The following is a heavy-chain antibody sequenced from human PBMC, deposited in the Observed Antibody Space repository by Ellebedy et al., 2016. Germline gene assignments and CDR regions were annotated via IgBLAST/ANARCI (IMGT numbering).Heavy chain of an antibody. D-gene: IGHD5-12*01. V-gene: IGHV1-8*01. CDR1: GYTFTSYD. CDR2: MNPNSGKT. Sequence: ASVKVSXXASGYTFTSYDINWVRQAPGQGLEWMGWMNPNSGKTGYAQKFQGRVTMTRDTSTNTAYMELSSLRSEDTAVYYCARWDSGFLSGVYYNYGMDVWGQGTTVTVSS. J-gene: IGHJ6*02. CDR3: ARWDSGFLSGVYYNYGMDV.